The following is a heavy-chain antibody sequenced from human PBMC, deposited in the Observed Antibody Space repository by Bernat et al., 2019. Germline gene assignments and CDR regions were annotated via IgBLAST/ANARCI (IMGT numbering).Heavy chain of an antibody. J-gene: IGHJ4*02. V-gene: IGHV1-18*01. CDR1: GYTFTNYG. D-gene: IGHD6-19*01. Sequence: QVQLMQSGPEVKKPGASVRVSCKASGYTFTNYGISWVRQTPGQGLEWMGWISAYNGKTNYPQKFQGRVTMTTDTSTSAAYMELRSLRFDDTAMYYCARARAVGCPFDFEYWGQGTLVTVSS. CDR2: ISAYNGKT. CDR3: ARARAVGCPFDFEY.